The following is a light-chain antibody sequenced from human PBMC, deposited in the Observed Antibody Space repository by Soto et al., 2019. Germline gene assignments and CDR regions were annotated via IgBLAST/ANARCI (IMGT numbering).Light chain of an antibody. V-gene: IGLV2-14*01. CDR1: SSDVGGYNY. Sequence: QSVLTQPASVSGSPGQSITISCTGTSSDVGGYNYVSWYQQHPGKAPKVLIYEVSNRPSGLSNRFSGSKSGNTASLTISGLQAEDEADYYCSSYTTSSTLVVFGGGTKLTAL. J-gene: IGLJ3*02. CDR3: SSYTTSSTLVV. CDR2: EVS.